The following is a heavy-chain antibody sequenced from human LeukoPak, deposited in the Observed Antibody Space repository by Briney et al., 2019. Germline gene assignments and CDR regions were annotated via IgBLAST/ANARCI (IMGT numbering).Heavy chain of an antibody. D-gene: IGHD3-22*01. Sequence: ASVKVSCKASGYTFTAYFMHWVRQAPGQGLEWKGWINPDSGGTNYAQKFQGRVSMTRDTSISTAYMDLSRLSSDDTAVYYCATHYYDTTSGFYWGQGTLVTVSS. V-gene: IGHV1-2*02. CDR3: ATHYYDTTSGFY. CDR1: GYTFTAYF. CDR2: INPDSGGT. J-gene: IGHJ4*02.